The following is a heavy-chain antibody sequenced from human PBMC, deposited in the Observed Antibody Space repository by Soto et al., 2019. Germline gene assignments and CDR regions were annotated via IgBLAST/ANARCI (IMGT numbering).Heavy chain of an antibody. D-gene: IGHD4-4*01. Sequence: GESLKISCAASGFTFDDYTMHWVRQAPGKGLEWVSLISWDGGSTYYADSVKGRFTISRDNSKNSLYLQMNSLRTEDTALYYCAKDIKRDRDYSPGGNYYGMDVWGQGTTVTVSS. CDR1: GFTFDDYT. J-gene: IGHJ6*02. CDR2: ISWDGGST. V-gene: IGHV3-43*01. CDR3: AKDIKRDRDYSPGGNYYGMDV.